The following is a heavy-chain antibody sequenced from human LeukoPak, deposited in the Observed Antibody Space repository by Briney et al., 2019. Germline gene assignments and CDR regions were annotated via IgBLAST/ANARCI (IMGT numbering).Heavy chain of an antibody. J-gene: IGHJ4*02. CDR3: ARGQVLRFLEWLYYFDY. V-gene: IGHV3-30-3*01. D-gene: IGHD3-3*01. CDR2: ISYGGSNK. Sequence: PGRSLRLSCAASGFTFSSYAMHWVRQAPGKGLEWVAVISYGGSNKYYADSVKGRFTLSRDNSKNTLYLQMNSLRAEDTAVYYCARGQVLRFLEWLYYFDYWGQGTLVTVSS. CDR1: GFTFSSYA.